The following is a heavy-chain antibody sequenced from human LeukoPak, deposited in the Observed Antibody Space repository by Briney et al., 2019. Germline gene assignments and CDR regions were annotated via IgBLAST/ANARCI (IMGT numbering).Heavy chain of an antibody. CDR1: GFTFNNNG. V-gene: IGHV3-20*04. CDR3: ARLRNYDSSGYYFEIDY. D-gene: IGHD3-22*01. CDR2: INWNAVRV. J-gene: IGHJ4*02. Sequence: GGSLRLSCTASGFTFNNNGMSWVRQAPGKGLEWVSGINWNAVRVGYADSVKGRFTISRDNAKNSLYLQMNSLRAEDTAFYYCARLRNYDSSGYYFEIDYWGQGTLVTVSS.